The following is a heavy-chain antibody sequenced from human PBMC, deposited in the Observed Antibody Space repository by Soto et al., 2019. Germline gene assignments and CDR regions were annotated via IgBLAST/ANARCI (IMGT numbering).Heavy chain of an antibody. V-gene: IGHV1-69*01. Sequence: QVQLVQSGAEVKKPGSSVKVCCKASGVTFSSYAISWVRQDPGEGLEWMGGIIPIFGTANYAQKFQGRVTITADESTSTAYMELSSLRSEDKAVYYCARAGTVTTVLEGDYYYYGMDVWGQGTTVTVSS. CDR1: GVTFSSYA. CDR3: ARAGTVTTVLEGDYYYYGMDV. J-gene: IGHJ6*02. CDR2: IIPIFGTA. D-gene: IGHD4-17*01.